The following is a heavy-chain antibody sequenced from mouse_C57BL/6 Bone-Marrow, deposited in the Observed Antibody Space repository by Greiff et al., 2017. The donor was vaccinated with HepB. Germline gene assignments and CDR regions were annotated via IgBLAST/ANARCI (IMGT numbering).Heavy chain of an antibody. Sequence: EVKLVESGGGLVQPGESLKLSCESNEYEFPSHDMSWVRKTPEKRLELVAAITSDGGSTYYPDTMESRFIISRDNTKKTLYLQMSSLRSEDTALYYCARGLSTMMTTFAYWGQGTLVTVSA. D-gene: IGHD2-4*01. V-gene: IGHV5-2*01. J-gene: IGHJ3*01. CDR3: ARGLSTMMTTFAY. CDR2: ITSDGGST. CDR1: EYEFPSHD.